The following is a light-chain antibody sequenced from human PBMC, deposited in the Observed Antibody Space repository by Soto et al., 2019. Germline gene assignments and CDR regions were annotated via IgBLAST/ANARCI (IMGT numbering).Light chain of an antibody. J-gene: IGKJ1*01. CDR3: QQYDTSPLT. Sequence: EIVLTQSPGTLSLSPGERATLSCRASQSVNSNYLAWYQQKPGQGPRVLMYGTSSRATGIPDRFSGSGSGTDFTLTISRLEPEDFAVYYCQQYDTSPLTFGQGTKVEI. CDR1: QSVNSNY. CDR2: GTS. V-gene: IGKV3-20*01.